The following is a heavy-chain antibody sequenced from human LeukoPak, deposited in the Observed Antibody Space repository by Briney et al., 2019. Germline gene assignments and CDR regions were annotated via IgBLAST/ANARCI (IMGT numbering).Heavy chain of an antibody. V-gene: IGHV4-39*07. CDR2: IYYSGNT. CDR1: GFTFSSYW. CDR3: AREKIGYYDSSGRGWFDP. D-gene: IGHD3-22*01. J-gene: IGHJ5*02. Sequence: GSLRLSCAASGFTFSSYWMNWIRQPPGKGLEWIGNIYYSGNTYYNASLESRVTISVDTSKNQFSLKLSSVTAADTAVYYCAREKIGYYDSSGRGWFDPWGQGTLVTVSS.